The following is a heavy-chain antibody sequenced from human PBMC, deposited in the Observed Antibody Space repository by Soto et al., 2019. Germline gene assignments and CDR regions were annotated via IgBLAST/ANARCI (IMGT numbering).Heavy chain of an antibody. CDR3: ARGVRGRCSGGSCYPKYYYYYYMDV. D-gene: IGHD2-15*01. CDR2: MNPNSGNT. V-gene: IGHV1-8*01. CDR1: GYTFTSYD. Sequence: GASVKVSCKASGYTFTSYDINWVRQATGQGLEWMGWMNPNSGNTGYAQKFQGRVTMTRNTSISTAYMELSSLRSEDTAVYYCARGVRGRCSGGSCYPKYYYYYYMDVWGKGTTVTVSS. J-gene: IGHJ6*03.